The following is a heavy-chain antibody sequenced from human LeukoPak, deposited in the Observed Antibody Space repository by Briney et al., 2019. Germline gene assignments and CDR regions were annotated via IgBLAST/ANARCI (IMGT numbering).Heavy chain of an antibody. Sequence: SGPTLVNPTQTLTLTCTFSGFSLSTSGVGVGWIRQPPGKALEWLALIYWDDDKRYSPSLKSRLTITKDTSKNQVVLTMTSMDPVDTGTYYCAHISSSTSCCHFDYWGQGTLVTVSS. D-gene: IGHD2-2*01. V-gene: IGHV2-5*02. CDR1: GFSLSTSGVG. CDR3: AHISSSTSCCHFDY. J-gene: IGHJ4*02. CDR2: IYWDDDK.